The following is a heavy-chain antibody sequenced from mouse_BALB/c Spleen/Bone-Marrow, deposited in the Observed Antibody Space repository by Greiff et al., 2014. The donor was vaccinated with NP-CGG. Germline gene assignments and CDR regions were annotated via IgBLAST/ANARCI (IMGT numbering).Heavy chain of an antibody. Sequence: EVKLMESGGGLVQPGGSLRLSCATSGFTFTDYYMNWVRQPPGKALEWLGFIRNKANGYTTEYSASVKSRFTISRDNSQNILYLQMNTLRADDSATYYYARDKGRVFFDYWGQGTTLTVSS. CDR1: GFTFTDYY. J-gene: IGHJ2*01. V-gene: IGHV7-3*02. CDR3: ARDKGRVFFDY. CDR2: IRNKANGYTT.